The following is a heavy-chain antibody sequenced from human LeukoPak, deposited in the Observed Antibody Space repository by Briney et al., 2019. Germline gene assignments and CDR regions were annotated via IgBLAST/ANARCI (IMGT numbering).Heavy chain of an antibody. CDR2: ISYHGSDE. Sequence: GGSLRLSCEASGFTFNTYPMHWVRQAPDKGLEWVAMISYHGSDEYYADSVEGRFTISRDNSKNTVYLQMNNPRVEDTAMYYCARVHDTTGYFHYFDSWGQGTLVTVSS. V-gene: IGHV3-30*04. CDR3: ARVHDTTGYFHYFDS. D-gene: IGHD3-9*01. CDR1: GFTFNTYP. J-gene: IGHJ4*02.